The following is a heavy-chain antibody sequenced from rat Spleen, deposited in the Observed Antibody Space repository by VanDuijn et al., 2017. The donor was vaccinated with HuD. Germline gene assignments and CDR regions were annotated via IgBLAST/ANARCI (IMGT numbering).Heavy chain of an antibody. CDR2: ISPTGGST. Sequence: EVQLVESGGGLVQPGRSLKLSCAASGFTFSDYAMNWIRQAPTKGLEWVASISPTGGSTHYRDSVKGRFTISRDNAKSTLYLQMDSLRSEDTATYYCAPVITIAGYWGQGTLVTVSS. CDR3: APVITIAGY. CDR1: GFTFSDYA. D-gene: IGHD1-2*01. J-gene: IGHJ3*01. V-gene: IGHV5-19*01.